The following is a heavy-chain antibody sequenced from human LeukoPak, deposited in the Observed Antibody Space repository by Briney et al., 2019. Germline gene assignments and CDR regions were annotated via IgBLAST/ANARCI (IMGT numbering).Heavy chain of an antibody. D-gene: IGHD3-10*01. V-gene: IGHV3-23*01. Sequence: GGSLRLSCAATGFTFRNCAMSWVRQAPGKGLEWVSGISGTGYNTYYADSVKGRFTISRDNSKNTLYLQMNSLGAEDTAVYYCAKHVSGSLFYFDYWGQRTLVTVSS. CDR1: GFTFRNCA. J-gene: IGHJ4*02. CDR3: AKHVSGSLFYFDY. CDR2: ISGTGYNT.